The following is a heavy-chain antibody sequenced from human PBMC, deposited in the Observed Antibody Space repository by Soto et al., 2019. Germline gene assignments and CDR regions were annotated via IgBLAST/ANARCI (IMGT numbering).Heavy chain of an antibody. CDR1: GFTFSSYA. CDR3: AIIPGGGYDFWSGYYSDFDY. Sequence: EVQLLESGGGLVQPGGSLRLSCAASGFTFSSYAMSWVRQAPGKGLEWVSVLGGSGGRTYNADSVKGRFTISRDNSKNTLYLQMNSLRAEDTAVYYCAIIPGGGYDFWSGYYSDFDYWGQGTLVTVSS. V-gene: IGHV3-23*01. J-gene: IGHJ4*02. CDR2: LGGSGGRT. D-gene: IGHD3-3*01.